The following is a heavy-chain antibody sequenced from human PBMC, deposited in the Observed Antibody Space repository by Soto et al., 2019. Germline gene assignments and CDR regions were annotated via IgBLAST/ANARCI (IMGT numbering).Heavy chain of an antibody. Sequence: QVQLVQSGAEVKKPGASVKVSCKASGYTFTSYDINWVRQATGQGLEWMGWMNPNSGNTGYAQKFQGRVTMTRNTSLSTAYMELSSLRSEDTAVYYCARGQYDFWSGYRNFDYWGQGTLVTVSS. CDR2: MNPNSGNT. D-gene: IGHD3-3*01. J-gene: IGHJ4*02. CDR3: ARGQYDFWSGYRNFDY. CDR1: GYTFTSYD. V-gene: IGHV1-8*01.